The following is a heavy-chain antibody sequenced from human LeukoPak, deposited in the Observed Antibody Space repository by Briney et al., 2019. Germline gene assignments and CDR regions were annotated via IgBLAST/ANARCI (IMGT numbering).Heavy chain of an antibody. V-gene: IGHV3-21*01. CDR1: GFTFSGYS. CDR2: ISSSTSYI. D-gene: IGHD4-17*01. J-gene: IGHJ4*02. Sequence: GGSLRLSCAASGFTFSGYSLNWVRQAPGKGLEWVSSISSSTSYIYYADSVKGRFTISKDNAKNSLYLQMNSLRAEDTAVYYCARAGGSTVSHSDYWGQGTLVTVSS. CDR3: ARAGGSTVSHSDY.